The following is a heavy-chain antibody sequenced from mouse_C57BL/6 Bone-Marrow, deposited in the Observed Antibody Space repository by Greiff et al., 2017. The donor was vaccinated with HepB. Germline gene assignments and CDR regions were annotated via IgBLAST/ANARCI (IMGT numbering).Heavy chain of an antibody. CDR2: IHPNSGST. J-gene: IGHJ4*01. CDR3: AGEAYYSNYDYYAMDY. D-gene: IGHD2-5*01. Sequence: VQLQQPGAELVKPGASVKLSCKASGYTFTSYWMHWVKQRPGQGLEWIGMIHPNSGSTNYNEKFKSKATLTVDKSSSTAYMQLSSLTSEDSAVYYCAGEAYYSNYDYYAMDYWGQGTSVTVSS. V-gene: IGHV1-64*01. CDR1: GYTFTSYW.